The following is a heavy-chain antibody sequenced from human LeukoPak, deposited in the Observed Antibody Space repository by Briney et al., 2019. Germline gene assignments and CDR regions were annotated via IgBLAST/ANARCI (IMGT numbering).Heavy chain of an antibody. CDR1: GFTFSDYY. J-gene: IGHJ4*02. CDR2: ISSSGDTT. D-gene: IGHD1-26*01. V-gene: IGHV3-11*01. CDR3: ASGGIYYGAAFDF. Sequence: PGGSLRLSCAASGFTFSDYYMSWIRQAPGKGLEWVSYISSSGDTTYYADSVKGRFTISRDNAKNSLYLQMNSLRAEDTALYYCASGGIYYGAAFDFWGQGTLVTVSS.